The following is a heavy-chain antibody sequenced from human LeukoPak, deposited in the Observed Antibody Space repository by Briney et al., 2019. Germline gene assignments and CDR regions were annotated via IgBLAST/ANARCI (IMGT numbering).Heavy chain of an antibody. CDR1: GFTFSSYW. J-gene: IGHJ4*02. V-gene: IGHV3-74*01. Sequence: GGSLRLSCAAPGFTFSSYWMHWVRQAPGKGLVWVSRINSDGSSTSYADSVKGRFTISRDNAKNTLYLQMNSLRAEDTAVYYCARDGPTAMVYFDYWGQGTLVTVSS. CDR2: INSDGSST. CDR3: ARDGPTAMVYFDY. D-gene: IGHD5-18*01.